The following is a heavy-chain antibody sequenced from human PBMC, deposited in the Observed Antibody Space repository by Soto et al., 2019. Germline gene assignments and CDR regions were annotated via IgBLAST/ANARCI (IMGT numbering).Heavy chain of an antibody. Sequence: GASVKVSCKASGGTFSSYAISWVRQAPGQGLEWMGGIIPIFGTANYAQKFQGRVTITADESTSTAYMELSSLRSEDTAVYYCASNFRRQLWPYFDYWGQGTLVTVSS. CDR2: IIPIFGTA. J-gene: IGHJ4*02. V-gene: IGHV1-69*13. CDR3: ASNFRRQLWPYFDY. CDR1: GGTFSSYA. D-gene: IGHD5-18*01.